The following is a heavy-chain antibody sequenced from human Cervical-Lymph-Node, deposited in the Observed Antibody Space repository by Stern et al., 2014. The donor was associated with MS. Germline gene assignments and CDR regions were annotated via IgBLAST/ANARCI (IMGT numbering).Heavy chain of an antibody. CDR3: AKGGSIYYYGLDV. CDR2: ISGSGGST. CDR1: GFSFGNYA. D-gene: IGHD3-3*01. V-gene: IGHV3-23*04. J-gene: IGHJ6*02. Sequence: EVKLVESGGGLVQPGGSLRLSCAASGFSFGNYAMTWVRQAPGKGLECVSSISGSGGSTHYAESVKGRVTISRDNSKNTLYLQMNGLRAEDTAMYYCAKGGSIYYYGLDVWGQGTTVTVSS.